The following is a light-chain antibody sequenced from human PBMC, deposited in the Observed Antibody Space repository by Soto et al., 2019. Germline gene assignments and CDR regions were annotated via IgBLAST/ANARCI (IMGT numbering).Light chain of an antibody. CDR2: GAS. J-gene: IGKJ3*01. Sequence: EMVLTQSPGTLSLSPGERATLSCRASQSVSSSYLAWYQQKPGQAPRLLIYGASSRATGIPDRFSGSGSGTDFTLTISRLEPEDFAVYYCQQYGSSPRTFGPGTKVDV. V-gene: IGKV3-20*01. CDR3: QQYGSSPRT. CDR1: QSVSSSY.